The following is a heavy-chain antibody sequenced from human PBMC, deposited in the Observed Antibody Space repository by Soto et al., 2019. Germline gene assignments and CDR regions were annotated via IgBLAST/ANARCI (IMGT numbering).Heavy chain of an antibody. CDR2: IYYSGST. D-gene: IGHD6-13*01. V-gene: IGHV4-59*01. CDR3: ARASYEQLVLRWFDP. Sequence: SETLSFTCTVSGGSISSYYWSWIRQPPGKGLEWIGYIYYSGSTNYNPSLKSRVTISVDTSKNQFSLKLSSVTAADTAVYYCARASYEQLVLRWFDPWGQGTLVTVSS. J-gene: IGHJ5*02. CDR1: GGSISSYY.